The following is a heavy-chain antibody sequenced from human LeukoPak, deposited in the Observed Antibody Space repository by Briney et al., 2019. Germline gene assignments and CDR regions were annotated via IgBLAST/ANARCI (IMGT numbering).Heavy chain of an antibody. CDR1: GFTVSSNY. CDR2: IYSGGST. D-gene: IGHD3-9*01. CDR3: ARENYDILTGYSHAFDI. V-gene: IGHV3-66*01. Sequence: PGGSLRPSCAASGFTVSSNYMSWVRQAPGKGLEWVSVIYSGGSTYYADSVKGRFTISRDNSKNTLYLQMNSLRAEDTAVYYCARENYDILTGYSHAFDIWGQGTMVTVSS. J-gene: IGHJ3*02.